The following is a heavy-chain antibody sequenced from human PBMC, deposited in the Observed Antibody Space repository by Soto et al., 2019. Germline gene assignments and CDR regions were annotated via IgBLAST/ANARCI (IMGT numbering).Heavy chain of an antibody. J-gene: IGHJ5*02. CDR3: ARGGPVIIPAATNWFDP. CDR2: IIPIFATT. V-gene: IGHV1-69*06. Sequence: QVQLVQSGAEVQKPGSSVKVSCKGSGGFNSYSISWVRQAPGQGPEWMGGIIPIFATTTYAQKFQGRVTITADKSTSTAYMELSRLTSEDTAVYYCARGGPVIIPAATNWFDPWGQGTLVSVSS. CDR1: GGFNSYS. D-gene: IGHD2-2*01.